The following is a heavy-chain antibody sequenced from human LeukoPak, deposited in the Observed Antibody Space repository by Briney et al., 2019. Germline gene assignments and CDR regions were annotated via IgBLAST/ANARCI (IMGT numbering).Heavy chain of an antibody. D-gene: IGHD6-13*01. V-gene: IGHV3-9*01. CDR3: AKGTLYSSKSDFDY. CDR2: ISWNSGSI. Sequence: GGSLRLSCAASGFTFDDYAMHWVRQAPGKGLEWVPGISWNSGSIGYADSVKGRFTISRDNSKNTLYLQMNSLRAEDTAVYYCAKGTLYSSKSDFDYWGQGTLVTVSS. J-gene: IGHJ4*02. CDR1: GFTFDDYA.